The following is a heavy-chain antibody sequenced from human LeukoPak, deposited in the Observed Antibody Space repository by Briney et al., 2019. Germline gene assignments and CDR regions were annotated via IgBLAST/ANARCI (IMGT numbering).Heavy chain of an antibody. V-gene: IGHV3-21*01. CDR2: ISSSSSYI. J-gene: IGHJ4*02. CDR1: GFTFSSYS. Sequence: NPGGSLRLSCAASGFTFSSYSMNWVRQAPGKGLEWVSSISSSSSYIYYADSVKGRLTISRDNAKNSLYLQMNSLRAEDTAVYYCARADWNDGAGSDYWGQGTLVTVSS. CDR3: ARADWNDGAGSDY. D-gene: IGHD1-1*01.